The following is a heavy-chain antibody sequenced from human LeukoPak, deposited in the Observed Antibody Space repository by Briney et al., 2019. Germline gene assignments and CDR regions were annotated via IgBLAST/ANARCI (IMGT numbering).Heavy chain of an antibody. D-gene: IGHD3-3*01. V-gene: IGHV3-30-3*01. CDR2: ISYDGSNK. CDR1: GFTFSSYA. CDR3: ARDTPSHYDFWGADFDI. J-gene: IGHJ3*02. Sequence: GGSLRLSCAASGFTFSSYAMHWVRQAPGKGLEWVAVISYDGSNKYYADSVKGRFTISRDNSKNTLYLQMNSLRAEDTAVYYCARDTPSHYDFWGADFDIWGQGTMVTVSS.